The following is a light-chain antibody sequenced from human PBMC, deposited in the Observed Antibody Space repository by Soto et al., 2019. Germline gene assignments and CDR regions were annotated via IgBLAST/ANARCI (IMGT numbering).Light chain of an antibody. Sequence: EIVLTHSPDTLSVSPGERATLSCRASQSISRTLAWYQQKSGQPPRLLISDASTRATGFPARFSGSGSGTEFTLTISSLQSEDFAVYYCQQYNNWPLTFGGGTKVHIK. CDR3: QQYNNWPLT. V-gene: IGKV3D-15*01. CDR1: QSISRT. J-gene: IGKJ4*01. CDR2: DAS.